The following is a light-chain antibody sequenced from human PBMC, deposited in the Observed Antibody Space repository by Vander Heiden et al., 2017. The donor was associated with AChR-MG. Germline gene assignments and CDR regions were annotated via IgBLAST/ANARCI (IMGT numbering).Light chain of an antibody. Sequence: IVLTQSPDTLSLSPGERATLSCRASPSVSSSYLAWYQQRPGQAPRLLIYGASRRATGIPDRFTGSGSGTDFTLTIGRLEPEDFAVYICQYSGHFGGGTKVQIK. CDR1: PSVSSSY. V-gene: IGKV3-20*01. CDR3: QYSGH. J-gene: IGKJ4*01. CDR2: GAS.